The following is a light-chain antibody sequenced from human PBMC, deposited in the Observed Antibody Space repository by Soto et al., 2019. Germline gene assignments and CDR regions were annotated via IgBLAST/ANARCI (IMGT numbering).Light chain of an antibody. CDR3: QEYNNYSGT. Sequence: DIQMTQSPSTLSASVGDRVTITCRASQNVNSWLAWYQLKPGKAPKLLIFKASNLENGVPSRFSGSGSGTEFTLTISGLQPDDFASYYCQEYNNYSGTFGQGTKVEIK. V-gene: IGKV1-5*03. J-gene: IGKJ1*01. CDR2: KAS. CDR1: QNVNSW.